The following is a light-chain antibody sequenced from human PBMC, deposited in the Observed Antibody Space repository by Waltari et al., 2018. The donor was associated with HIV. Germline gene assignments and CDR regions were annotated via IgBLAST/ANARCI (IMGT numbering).Light chain of an antibody. CDR3: CSYACGSRV. CDR2: GVS. V-gene: IGLV2-11*01. J-gene: IGLJ1*01. Sequence: QSALTQPRSVSGSPGQSVTISCTGTSSDVGGYNFVSWYQQHPGKVPKLLVYGVSKRPSGVPYRFSGSKSGNTASLPISGLQVEDEGDYYCCSYACGSRVFGTGTKVTVL. CDR1: SSDVGGYNF.